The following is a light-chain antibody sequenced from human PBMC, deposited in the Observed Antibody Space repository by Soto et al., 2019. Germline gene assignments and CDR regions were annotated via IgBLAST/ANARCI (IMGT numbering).Light chain of an antibody. J-gene: IGKJ3*01. CDR3: QQRSGWPPLFT. CDR2: DAS. Sequence: IVLTQSPATLSLSPGERATLSCRASQSVTSFLAWYQQRPGQAPRLLIYDASKRAAGIPARFSGSGSGTDFTHTIGSLEPDDFAVYYCQQRSGWPPLFTFGPGTKVDIK. V-gene: IGKV3-11*01. CDR1: QSVTSF.